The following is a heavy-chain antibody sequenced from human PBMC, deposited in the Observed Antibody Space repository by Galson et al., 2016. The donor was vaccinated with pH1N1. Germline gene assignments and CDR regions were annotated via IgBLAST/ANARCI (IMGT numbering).Heavy chain of an antibody. V-gene: IGHV3-53*01. CDR3: VRGLRGYSFT. J-gene: IGHJ4*02. D-gene: IGHD5-18*01. Sequence: LRLSCAASGFTVSTNYMSWVRQAPGKGLEWVSLIYTGGSTYYADSVKGRFTISRDNSKNTLYLQMNSLRDDDTAVYYCVRGLRGYSFTWGQGTLVTVSS. CDR2: IYTGGST. CDR1: GFTVSTNY.